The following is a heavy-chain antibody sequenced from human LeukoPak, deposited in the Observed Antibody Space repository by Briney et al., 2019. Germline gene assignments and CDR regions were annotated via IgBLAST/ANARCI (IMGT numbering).Heavy chain of an antibody. J-gene: IGHJ6*02. CDR2: ISAYNGNT. D-gene: IGHD2-15*01. CDR1: GYTFTSYG. CDR3: ARSVYCSGGSCYSWWDDYYGMDV. Sequence: ASVKVSCKASGYTFTSYGISWVRQAPGQGLEWMGWISAYNGNTNYAQKLQGRVTMTTDTSTSTAYMELRSLRSDDTAVYYCARSVYCSGGSCYSWWDDYYGMDVWGQGTTVTVSS. V-gene: IGHV1-18*01.